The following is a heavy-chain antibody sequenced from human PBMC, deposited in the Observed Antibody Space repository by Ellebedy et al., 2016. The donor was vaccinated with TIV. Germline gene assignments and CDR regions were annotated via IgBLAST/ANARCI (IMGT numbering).Heavy chain of an antibody. Sequence: GESLKISCAASGFTFSSYAMSWVRQAPGKGLEWVSGISGCGGNTYYADSVKGRFTISRDNSKNTLFLQMNSLRAEDTAVYYCAKGRRMVYSTGGLDYWGQGTLVTVSS. D-gene: IGHD2-8*01. J-gene: IGHJ4*02. CDR3: AKGRRMVYSTGGLDY. CDR2: ISGCGGNT. V-gene: IGHV3-23*01. CDR1: GFTFSSYA.